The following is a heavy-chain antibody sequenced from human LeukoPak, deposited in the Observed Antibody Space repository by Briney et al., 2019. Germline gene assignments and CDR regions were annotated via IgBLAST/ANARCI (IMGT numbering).Heavy chain of an antibody. CDR1: GGSLSSYY. Sequence: SETLSLTCTVSGGSLSSYYWSWIRQPAGKGLEWIGRIYTSGSTNYNPSLKSRVTMSVDTSKNQFSLKLSSVTAADTAVYYCARVSPVINYYGSGSYPRYYYYCMDVWGKGTTVTISS. V-gene: IGHV4-4*07. J-gene: IGHJ6*03. D-gene: IGHD3-10*01. CDR2: IYTSGST. CDR3: ARVSPVINYYGSGSYPRYYYYCMDV.